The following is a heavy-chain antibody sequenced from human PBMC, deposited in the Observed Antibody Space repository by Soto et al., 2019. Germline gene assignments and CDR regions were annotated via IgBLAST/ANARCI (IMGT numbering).Heavy chain of an antibody. J-gene: IGHJ3*01. CDR2: ISDNGGRD. Sequence: QVQLVESGGGVVQPGTSRRLSCPTSGFTFSNFAMHWVRQPPGRGLEWVASISDNGGRDYYADSVKGRFTVSRDNSMKTLYLQMNSLGSDDTAVYYCAKGGAWIDHALEFWGQGTMVTVSS. CDR1: GFTFSNFA. CDR3: AKGGAWIDHALEF. V-gene: IGHV3-30-3*01. D-gene: IGHD5-12*01.